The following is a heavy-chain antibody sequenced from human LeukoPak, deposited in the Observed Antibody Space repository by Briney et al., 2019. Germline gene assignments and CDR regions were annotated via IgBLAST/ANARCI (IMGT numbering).Heavy chain of an antibody. J-gene: IGHJ4*02. Sequence: ASVKVSCKVSGYTLTDLSMHWVRQAPGKGLEWMGGFDPEDGEATYAQKFQGRVSMTEDTYTDKAYMELTSLRSDDTAIYYCATILVRDLRWLKFDSWGQGTLVTVSS. CDR3: ATILVRDLRWLKFDS. V-gene: IGHV1-24*01. CDR2: FDPEDGEA. CDR1: GYTLTDLS. D-gene: IGHD2-8*02.